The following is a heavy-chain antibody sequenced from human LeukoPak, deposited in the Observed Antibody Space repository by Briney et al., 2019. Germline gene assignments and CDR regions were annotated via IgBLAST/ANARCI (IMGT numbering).Heavy chain of an antibody. CDR3: ARGVGIAAAGTLDY. CDR1: GYTFTGYY. J-gene: IGHJ4*02. CDR2: INPNSGGT. V-gene: IGHV1-2*04. D-gene: IGHD6-13*01. Sequence: GASVKVSCKASGYTFTGYYMHWVRQATGQGLEWMGWINPNSGGTNYAQKFQGWVTMTRDTSISTAYMELSRLRSDDTAVYYCARGVGIAAAGTLDYWGQGTLVTVSS.